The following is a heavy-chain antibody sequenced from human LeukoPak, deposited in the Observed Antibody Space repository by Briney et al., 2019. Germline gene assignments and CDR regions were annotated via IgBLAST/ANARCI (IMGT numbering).Heavy chain of an antibody. J-gene: IGHJ4*02. CDR3: ARDGGYCSGRSCDPYY. Sequence: GGSLRLSCAASGFTFSSYWMHWVRQAPGKGLVWVSRINTDGSSTSYADSVKGRFTISRDNAKNTLYLQMNSLRAEDTAVYYCARDGGYCSGRSCDPYYWGQGTLVTVSS. CDR2: INTDGSST. V-gene: IGHV3-74*01. CDR1: GFTFSSYW. D-gene: IGHD2-15*01.